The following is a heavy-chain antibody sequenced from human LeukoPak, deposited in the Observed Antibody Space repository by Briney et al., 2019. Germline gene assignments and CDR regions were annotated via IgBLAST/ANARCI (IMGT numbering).Heavy chain of an antibody. CDR2: ISAYNGNT. Sequence: ASVKVSCKASGYTFTSYGISWVRQAPGQGLEWMGWISAYNGNTNYAQKLQGRVTMTTDTSTSTAYMELRSLRSDDTAVYYCAKHSGYDPHIPLDYWGQGTLVTVSS. CDR1: GYTFTSYG. CDR3: AKHSGYDPHIPLDY. V-gene: IGHV1-18*01. J-gene: IGHJ4*02. D-gene: IGHD5-12*01.